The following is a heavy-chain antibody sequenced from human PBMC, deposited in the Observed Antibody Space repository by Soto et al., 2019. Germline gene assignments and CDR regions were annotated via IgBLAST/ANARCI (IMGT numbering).Heavy chain of an antibody. CDR3: ARGRDDYIWGSYRFPNHSFDY. V-gene: IGHV4-31*03. CDR1: GGSISSGGYY. Sequence: PSETLSLTCTVSGGSISSGGYYWSWIRQHPGKGLEWIGYIYYSGSTYYNPSLKSRVTISVDTSKNQFSLKLSSVTAADTAVYYCARGRDDYIWGSYRFPNHSFDYWGQGTLVTVPS. J-gene: IGHJ4*02. CDR2: IYYSGST. D-gene: IGHD3-16*02.